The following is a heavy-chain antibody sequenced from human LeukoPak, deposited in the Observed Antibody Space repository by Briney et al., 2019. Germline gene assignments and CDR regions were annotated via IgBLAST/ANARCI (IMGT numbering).Heavy chain of an antibody. CDR2: ISWNSGSI. D-gene: IGHD6-13*01. Sequence: PGGSLRLSCAASGFTFDDYAMHWVRQAPGKGLEWVSGISWNSGSIGYADSVKGRFTISRDNAKNSLYPQMNSLRAEDTALYYCAKDMGQQLPYYYGMDVWGQGTTVTVSS. J-gene: IGHJ6*02. CDR3: AKDMGQQLPYYYGMDV. V-gene: IGHV3-9*01. CDR1: GFTFDDYA.